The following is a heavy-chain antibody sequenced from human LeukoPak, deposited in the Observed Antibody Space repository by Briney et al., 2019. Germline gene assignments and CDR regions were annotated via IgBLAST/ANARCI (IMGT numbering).Heavy chain of an antibody. CDR3: ARVRLADERAWAY. CDR1: GYTFTGYY. J-gene: IGHJ4*02. CDR2: INPNSGDT. D-gene: IGHD3-3*02. Sequence: ASVKVSCKASGYTFTGYYMHWVRQAPGQGLEWMGWINPNSGDTNYAQKFQGRVTMTRDASISTAYMELSSLRSDDTAVYFCARVRLADERAWAYWGQGTLVTVSS. V-gene: IGHV1-2*02.